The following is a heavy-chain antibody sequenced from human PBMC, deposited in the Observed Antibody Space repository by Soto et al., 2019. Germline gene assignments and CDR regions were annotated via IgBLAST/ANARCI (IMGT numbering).Heavy chain of an antibody. J-gene: IGHJ4*02. V-gene: IGHV3-30*18. CDR2: ISYDGSNK. CDR1: GFTFSSYG. CDR3: AKGRGVVVVAATPLAY. D-gene: IGHD2-15*01. Sequence: QVQLVESGGGVVQPGRSLRLSCAASGFTFSSYGMHWVRQAPGKGLEWVAVISYDGSNKYYADSVKGRFTISRDNSKNTLYLKMNSLRAEDTAVYYCAKGRGVVVVAATPLAYWGQGTLVTVSS.